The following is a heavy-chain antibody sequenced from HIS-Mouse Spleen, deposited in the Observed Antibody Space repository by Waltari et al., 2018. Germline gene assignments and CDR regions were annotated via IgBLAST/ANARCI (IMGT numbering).Heavy chain of an antibody. V-gene: IGHV4-39*07. Sequence: QLQQQESGPGLVKPSETLSLTCTVSGGSISSSSYYWGWIRQPPGKGLEWIGSIYYSGSTYYNPSLKSRVTISVETSKNQFSLKLSSVTAADTAVYYCAREIPYSSSWYDWYFDLWGRGTLVTVSS. CDR2: IYYSGST. CDR3: AREIPYSSSWYDWYFDL. CDR1: GGSISSSSYY. J-gene: IGHJ2*01. D-gene: IGHD6-13*01.